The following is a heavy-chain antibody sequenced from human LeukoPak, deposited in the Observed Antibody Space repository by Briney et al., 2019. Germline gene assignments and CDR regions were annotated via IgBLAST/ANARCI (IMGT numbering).Heavy chain of an antibody. D-gene: IGHD3-22*01. CDR2: VYYTGNT. Sequence: SETLSLTCTVSGGSISSSSYHWGWIRQPPGKGLEWIGSVYYTGNTLYNPSLKSRVTISVDTSKNQVSLKLSSVTAADTAVYYCARNNPYESRGYSRSPYFDYGAQGPRAPVPS. CDR1: GGSISSSSYH. CDR3: ARNNPYESRGYSRSPYFDY. V-gene: IGHV4-39*07. J-gene: IGHJ4*02.